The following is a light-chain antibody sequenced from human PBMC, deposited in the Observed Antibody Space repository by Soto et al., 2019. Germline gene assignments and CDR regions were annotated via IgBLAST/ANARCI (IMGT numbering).Light chain of an antibody. CDR3: QLFGSSPLYT. CDR1: QSVSRSY. Sequence: EIVLTQSPGTLSLSPGERATLSCRASQSVSRSYLAWYQQKPGQAPRLLIYGASSRATGIPDRFSGSGSGTDFTLTISRLEPEDFAVYYCQLFGSSPLYTFGQGTKLEI. CDR2: GAS. V-gene: IGKV3-20*01. J-gene: IGKJ2*01.